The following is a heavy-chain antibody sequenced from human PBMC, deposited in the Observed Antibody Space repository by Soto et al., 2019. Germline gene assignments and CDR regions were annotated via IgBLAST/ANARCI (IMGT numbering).Heavy chain of an antibody. Sequence: GGSLRLSCAASGFTFSSYAMSWVRQAPGKGLEWVSAISGSGGSTYYADSVKGRFTISRDNSKNTLYLQMNSLRAEDTAVYYCAKGGIGYDYMFRLDYWGQGTLVTVSS. CDR2: ISGSGGST. J-gene: IGHJ4*02. CDR3: AKGGIGYDYMFRLDY. V-gene: IGHV3-23*01. CDR1: GFTFSSYA. D-gene: IGHD3-16*01.